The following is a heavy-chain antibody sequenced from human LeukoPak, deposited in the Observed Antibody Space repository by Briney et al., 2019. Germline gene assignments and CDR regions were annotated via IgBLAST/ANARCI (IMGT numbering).Heavy chain of an antibody. J-gene: IGHJ3*01. CDR2: IDTNTGSP. V-gene: IGHV7-4-1*02. D-gene: IGHD4-17*01. CDR1: GYTFRIYA. CDR3: ARDGYGDDAFDF. Sequence: GASVKVSCKASGYTFRIYAINWVRQAPGQGLEWMGWIDTNTGSPTYAQGFTGRFVFSLDTSVTTVYLQISSLKAEDTAVYYCARDGYGDDAFDFWGQGTMVTVSS.